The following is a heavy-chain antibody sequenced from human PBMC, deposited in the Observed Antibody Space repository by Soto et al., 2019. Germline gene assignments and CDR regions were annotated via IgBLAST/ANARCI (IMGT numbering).Heavy chain of an antibody. CDR3: ARQRTTVVTQAYFDH. CDR2: IYYSART. CDR1: GESISSSSYY. V-gene: IGHV4-39*01. D-gene: IGHD2-21*02. Sequence: SETLSLTCIVSGESISSSSYYWGWIRQPPGKGSEWIGSIYYSARTYYNPSFKRRVTISIDTSKNEFSLKLSSVTATDTAVYYCARQRTTVVTQAYFDHWGQGALVTVSS. J-gene: IGHJ4*02.